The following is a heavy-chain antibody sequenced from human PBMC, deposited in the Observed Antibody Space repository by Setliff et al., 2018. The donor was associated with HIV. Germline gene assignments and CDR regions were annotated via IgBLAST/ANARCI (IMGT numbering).Heavy chain of an antibody. CDR1: GYSISSGYY. D-gene: IGHD2-15*01. CDR3: ARQEDCSGGSCYSFGMDV. Sequence: PSETLSLTCAVSGYSISSGYYWGWIRQPPGKGLEWIGSIYHSGSTYYNPSLKSRVTISVDTSKNQFSLKLSSVTAADTAVYYCARQEDCSGGSCYSFGMDVWGQGTTVTV. V-gene: IGHV4-38-2*01. J-gene: IGHJ6*02. CDR2: IYHSGST.